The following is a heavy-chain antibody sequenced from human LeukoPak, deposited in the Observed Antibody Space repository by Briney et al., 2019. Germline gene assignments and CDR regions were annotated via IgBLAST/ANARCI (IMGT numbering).Heavy chain of an antibody. CDR3: ARDPPARYSSGWYSY. CDR1: GFTVSSNY. V-gene: IGHV3-53*01. Sequence: PGGSLRLSCAASGFTVSSNYMSWVRQAPGKGLEWVSVIYSGGSTYYADSVKGRFTISRDNSKSTLYLQMNSLRAEDTAVYYCARDPPARYSSGWYSYWGQGTLVTVSS. J-gene: IGHJ4*02. CDR2: IYSGGST. D-gene: IGHD6-19*01.